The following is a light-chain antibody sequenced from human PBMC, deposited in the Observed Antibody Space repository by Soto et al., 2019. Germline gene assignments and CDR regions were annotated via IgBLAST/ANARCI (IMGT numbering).Light chain of an antibody. CDR1: NSVVGAYNF. Sequence: PASVSGSPGQSIAISCTGTNSVVGAYNFVSWYQQYPGKAPKLIIHEVNNRPSGVSDRFSGSKSGNTASLTISGLQADDEADYYCSSFTTYNTRVFGTGTKVTVL. V-gene: IGLV2-14*01. J-gene: IGLJ1*01. CDR2: EVN. CDR3: SSFTTYNTRV.